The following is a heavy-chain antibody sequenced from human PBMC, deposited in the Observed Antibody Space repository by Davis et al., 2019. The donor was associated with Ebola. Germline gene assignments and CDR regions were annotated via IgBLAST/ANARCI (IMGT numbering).Heavy chain of an antibody. V-gene: IGHV3-23*01. Sequence: GGSLRLSCAASGFTFSSYSMNWVRQAPGKGLEWVSAISGSGGSTYYADSVKGRFTISRDNSKNTLYLQMNSLRAEDTAVYYCAKHEELRYDYWGQGTLVTVSS. J-gene: IGHJ4*02. CDR1: GFTFSSYS. D-gene: IGHD1-7*01. CDR3: AKHEELRYDY. CDR2: ISGSGGST.